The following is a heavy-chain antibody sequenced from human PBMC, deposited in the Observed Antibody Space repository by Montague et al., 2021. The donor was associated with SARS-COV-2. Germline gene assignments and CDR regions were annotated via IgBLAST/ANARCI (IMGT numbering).Heavy chain of an antibody. CDR3: ARLRRGTYYVSFDP. CDR1: GGSITNYY. D-gene: IGHD1-26*01. V-gene: IGHV4-59*12. Sequence: SETLSLTCTVSGGSITNYYWTWIRQPPGRALERIGYIYYSATTNYNPSLKSRVTMSIDTSKNQFSLSLTSVTAADSAVYYCARLRRGTYYVSFDPWGQGTLVSVSS. J-gene: IGHJ5*02. CDR2: IYYSATT.